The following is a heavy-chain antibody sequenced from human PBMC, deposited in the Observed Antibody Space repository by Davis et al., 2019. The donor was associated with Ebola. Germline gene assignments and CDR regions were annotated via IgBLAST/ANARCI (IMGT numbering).Heavy chain of an antibody. CDR1: GYTFTSYV. V-gene: IGHV1-18*01. CDR2: ISAYNGNT. D-gene: IGHD3-22*01. J-gene: IGHJ4*02. CDR3: ARGYYDSSGYYSFY. Sequence: AASVKVSCKASGYTFTSYVISWVRQAPGQGLEWMGWISAYNGNTNYAQKLQGRVTMTRNTSISTAYMELSSLRSEDTAVYYCARGYYDSSGYYSFYWGQGTLVTVSS.